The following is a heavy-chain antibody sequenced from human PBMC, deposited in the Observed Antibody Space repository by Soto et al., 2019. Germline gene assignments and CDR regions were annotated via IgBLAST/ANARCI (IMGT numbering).Heavy chain of an antibody. CDR2: FVPMFGSA. V-gene: IGHV1-69*01. Sequence: QVQLEQSGPELKIPGSSVKVSCKPSGTTFDSFTFSWVRQAPGQGLEWMGGFVPMFGSASIAQRFQGRVRITADASTGTGYMDLSDLRSEDSAIYYCAREVDTTGHYSWFDPWGPGTLVTVSS. D-gene: IGHD3-9*01. J-gene: IGHJ5*02. CDR1: GTTFDSFT. CDR3: AREVDTTGHYSWFDP.